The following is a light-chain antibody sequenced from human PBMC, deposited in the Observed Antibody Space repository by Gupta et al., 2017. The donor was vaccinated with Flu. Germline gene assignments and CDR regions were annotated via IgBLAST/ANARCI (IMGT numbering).Light chain of an antibody. CDR3: QDDDNLVT. V-gene: IGKV1-33*01. J-gene: IGKJ3*01. Sequence: DFQLTQSPSSLSASVGDRVSITCQANEDIGSSLNWYQHKPGKAPKLLIYDASNLETGVPSRFSGTGSGTDFTFTSNSRQPDDLATYYWQDDDNLVTFGHGTKVEIK. CDR2: DAS. CDR1: EDIGSS.